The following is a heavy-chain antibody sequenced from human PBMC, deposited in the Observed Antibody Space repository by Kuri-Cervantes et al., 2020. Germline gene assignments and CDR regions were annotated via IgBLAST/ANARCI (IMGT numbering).Heavy chain of an antibody. CDR3: ARDRLRLVSDDAFDI. CDR1: GFIFSDYA. J-gene: IGHJ3*02. V-gene: IGHV3-30*03. CDR2: ISYDGSNK. Sequence: GESLKISCAVSGFIFSDYAMHWVRQAPGKGPEWVAVISYDGSNKYYADSVKGRFTISRDNSKNTLYLQMNSLRAEDTAVYYCARDRLRLVSDDAFDIWGQGTMVTVSS. D-gene: IGHD6-19*01.